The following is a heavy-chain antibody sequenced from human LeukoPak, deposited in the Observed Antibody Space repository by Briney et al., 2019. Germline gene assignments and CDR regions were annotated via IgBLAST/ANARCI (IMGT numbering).Heavy chain of an antibody. CDR3: ARGFVNTAMVGDYDY. D-gene: IGHD5-18*01. V-gene: IGHV3-11*01. J-gene: IGHJ4*02. CDR2: ISSSGTTI. CDR1: GFTFSDYY. Sequence: GGSLRLSCAASGFTFSDYYMSWIRQAPGKGLEWVSYISSSGTTIYYADSVKGRFTISRDNAKNSLYLQMNSLRAEDTAVYYCARGFVNTAMVGDYDYWGQGTLVTVSS.